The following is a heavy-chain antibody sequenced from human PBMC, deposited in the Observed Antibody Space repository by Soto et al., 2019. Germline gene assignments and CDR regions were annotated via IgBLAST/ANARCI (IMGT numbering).Heavy chain of an antibody. CDR2: INAGNGNT. D-gene: IGHD1-26*01. J-gene: IGHJ3*01. CDR1: GYTFTSYA. V-gene: IGHV1-3*01. CDR3: ARAYF. Sequence: QVQLVQSGAEVKKPGASVKGSCKASGYTFTSYAMHWVRQAPGPRLEWMGWINAGNGNTKYWQKFQGRVTITRDTSASTAYTELTSLRSEATAVYYCARAYFWGQGTRFTVSS.